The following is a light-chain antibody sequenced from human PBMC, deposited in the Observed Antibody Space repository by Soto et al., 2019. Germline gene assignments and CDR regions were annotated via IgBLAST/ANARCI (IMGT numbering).Light chain of an antibody. CDR1: QSISSW. V-gene: IGKV1-5*03. J-gene: IGKJ1*01. Sequence: DIQMTQSPSTLSASVGDRVTITCRASQSISSWLAWYQQKPGKAPKLLIYKASSLESGVPSRFSGSGSGTEFTLTIGSLQPDDFAPYYCQQYNSYWTFGQGTKVEIK. CDR2: KAS. CDR3: QQYNSYWT.